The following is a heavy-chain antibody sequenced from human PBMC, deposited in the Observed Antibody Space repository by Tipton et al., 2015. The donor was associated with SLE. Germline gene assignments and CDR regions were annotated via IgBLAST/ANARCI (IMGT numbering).Heavy chain of an antibody. V-gene: IGHV3-30*04. J-gene: IGHJ6*02. CDR3: ARVLGSYYGMDV. CDR2: IWYDGSNK. CDR1: ALTFKNDA. Sequence: SLRLSCVDSALTFKNDALHWVRQAPGKGLEWVSIIWYDGSNKYYADSVKGRFTISRDNSKNTLYLQMNSLRAEDTAVYYCARVLGSYYGMDVWGQGTTVTVSS.